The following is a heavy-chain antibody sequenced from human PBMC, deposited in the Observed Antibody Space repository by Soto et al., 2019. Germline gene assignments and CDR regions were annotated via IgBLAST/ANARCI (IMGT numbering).Heavy chain of an antibody. Sequence: QVQLVQSGAEVKKPGSSVKVSCKASGGTFSSYTISWVRQAPGQGLEWMGRIIPILGIANYAQKFQSRVTITADKSTRKAYMELSSLKSEDTAVYYCGGDPGNNWNRHYWYFDLWGRGTLVTVSS. D-gene: IGHD1-20*01. CDR1: GGTFSSYT. CDR3: GGDPGNNWNRHYWYFDL. V-gene: IGHV1-69*08. CDR2: IIPILGIA. J-gene: IGHJ2*01.